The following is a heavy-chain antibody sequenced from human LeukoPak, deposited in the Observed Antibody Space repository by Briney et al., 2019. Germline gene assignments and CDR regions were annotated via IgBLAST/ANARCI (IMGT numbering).Heavy chain of an antibody. Sequence: PGGSLRLSCAASGFTFSSYRMNWVRQAPGKGLEWVSSISSSSSYIYYADSVKGRFTISRDNAKNSLYLQMNSLRAEDTAGYYCARFTISGYPDHPFDYWGQGTLVTVSS. CDR2: ISSSSSYI. V-gene: IGHV3-21*01. CDR1: GFTFSSYR. J-gene: IGHJ4*02. D-gene: IGHD3-3*01. CDR3: ARFTISGYPDHPFDY.